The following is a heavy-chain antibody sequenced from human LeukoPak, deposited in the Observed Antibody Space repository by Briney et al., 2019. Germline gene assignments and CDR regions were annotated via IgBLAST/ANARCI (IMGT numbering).Heavy chain of an antibody. CDR3: ARRLRGTTVVNLRETHYYYYLDV. J-gene: IGHJ6*03. V-gene: IGHV4-31*03. CDR1: GDSISNDDYY. CDR2: IYYSGNT. Sequence: SETLSLTCTVSGDSISNDDYYWSWIRQLPGKGLEWIGYIYYSGNTYYHPSLKRRVTMSVDTSHNQFSLNLSSVTAADTAVYFCARRLRGTTVVNLRETHYYYYLDVWGKGTTVTVSS. D-gene: IGHD4-23*01.